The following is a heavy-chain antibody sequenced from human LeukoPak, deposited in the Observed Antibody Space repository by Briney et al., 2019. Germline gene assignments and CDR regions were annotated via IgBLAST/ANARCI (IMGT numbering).Heavy chain of an antibody. CDR3: ARTMVVAYYFDY. D-gene: IGHD5-12*01. CDR1: GYTFTGYY. V-gene: IGHV1-2*02. Sequence: ASVKVSCKASGYTFTGYYMHWVRQAPGQGLEWMGWINPNSGGTNYAQKFQGRVTMTRDTSISTAYMELSRLRSDDTAVYYCARTMVVAYYFDYWGQGTLVTVSS. CDR2: INPNSGGT. J-gene: IGHJ4*02.